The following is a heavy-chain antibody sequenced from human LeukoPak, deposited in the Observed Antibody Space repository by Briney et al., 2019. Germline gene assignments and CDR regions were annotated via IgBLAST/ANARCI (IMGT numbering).Heavy chain of an antibody. J-gene: IGHJ3*02. CDR1: GGSFSGYY. V-gene: IGHV4-34*01. CDR3: ASFKRTTVTKGAFDI. D-gene: IGHD4-17*01. CDR2: INHSGST. Sequence: SETLSLTCAVYGGSFSGYYWSWLRQPPGKGLEWIGEINHSGSTNYNPSLKSRVTIPVDTSKNQFSLKLSSVTAADTAVYYCASFKRTTVTKGAFDIWGQGTMVTVSS.